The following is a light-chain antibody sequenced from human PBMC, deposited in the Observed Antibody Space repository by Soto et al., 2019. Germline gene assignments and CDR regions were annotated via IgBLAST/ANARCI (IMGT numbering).Light chain of an antibody. CDR1: KLGDKY. CDR3: QTWDSSASYV. Sequence: SYELTQPPSVSVSPGQTATIPCSGDKLGDKYACWYQQKPGQSPVLVIYENNKRPSGIPERFSGSNSGNTATLTISGNQTMDEADYYCQTWDSSASYVFGTGTKLTVL. J-gene: IGLJ1*01. V-gene: IGLV3-1*01. CDR2: ENN.